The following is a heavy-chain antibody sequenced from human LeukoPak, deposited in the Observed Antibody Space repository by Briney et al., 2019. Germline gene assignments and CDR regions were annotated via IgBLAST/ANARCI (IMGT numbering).Heavy chain of an antibody. D-gene: IGHD1-26*01. CDR1: GVSTSSFY. J-gene: IGHJ4*02. CDR2: IHYSGST. CDR3: ARGYSGSHPRCFDY. V-gene: IGHV4-59*08. Sequence: SETLSLTCFVSGVSTSSFYWSWIRQPPGKGLEWIANIHYSGSTNYNPSLKSRVTISVDTSKNQFSLSLSSVTAADTAAYYCARGYSGSHPRCFDYWGQGTLVTVSS.